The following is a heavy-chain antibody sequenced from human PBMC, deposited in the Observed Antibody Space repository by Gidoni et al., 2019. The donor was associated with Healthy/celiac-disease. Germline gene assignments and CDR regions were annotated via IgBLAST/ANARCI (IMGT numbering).Heavy chain of an antibody. V-gene: IGHV4-59*01. D-gene: IGHD3-9*01. J-gene: IGHJ4*02. CDR3: ASAPLLRYFDNPPNYFDY. Sequence: QVQLQESGPGLVKPSETLSLTCTVSGGSISSYYWSWIRQPPGKGLEWIGYIYYSGSTNYNPSLKSRVTISVDTSKNQFSLKLSSVTAADTAVYYCASAPLLRYFDNPPNYFDYWGQGTLVTVSS. CDR2: IYYSGST. CDR1: GGSISSYY.